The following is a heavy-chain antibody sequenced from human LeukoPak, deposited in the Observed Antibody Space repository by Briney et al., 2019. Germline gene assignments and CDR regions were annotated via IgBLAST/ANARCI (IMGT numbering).Heavy chain of an antibody. D-gene: IGHD5-24*01. V-gene: IGHV4-38-2*01. CDR1: GGSFSGYY. CDR2: IYHSGST. Sequence: PSETLSLTCAVYGGSFSGYYWGWIRQPPGKGLEWIGSIYHSGSTYYNPSLKSRVTISVDTSKNQFSLKLSSVTAADTAVYYCARVGRDDYNLNWFDPWGQGTLVTVSS. J-gene: IGHJ5*02. CDR3: ARVGRDDYNLNWFDP.